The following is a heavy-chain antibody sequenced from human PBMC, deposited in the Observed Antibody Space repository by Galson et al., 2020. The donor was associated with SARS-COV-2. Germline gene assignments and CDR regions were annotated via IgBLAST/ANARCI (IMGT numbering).Heavy chain of an antibody. CDR3: ARDTGYQPLLYPGWCDP. V-gene: IGHV1-18*01. CDR1: GYTFSNFG. Sequence: ASVKVSCKASGYTFSNFGISWVRQAPGQGLEWMGWISGYNGDTNFAQNLQGRVTMTTDTSTSTAYLELRSLRSDDTAVYYCARDTGYQPLLYPGWCDPWGQGTLVTVSS. CDR2: ISGYNGDT. D-gene: IGHD2-2*02. J-gene: IGHJ5*02.